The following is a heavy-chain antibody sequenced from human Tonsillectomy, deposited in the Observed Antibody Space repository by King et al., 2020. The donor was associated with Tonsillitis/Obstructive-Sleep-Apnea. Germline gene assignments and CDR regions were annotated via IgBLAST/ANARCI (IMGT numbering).Heavy chain of an antibody. CDR1: GFTFSSYG. CDR3: AKDGPWGLLRWFDP. D-gene: IGHD1-26*01. J-gene: IGHJ5*02. Sequence: VQLVESGGGVVQPGRSLRLSCAASGFTFSSYGMHWVRQAPGKGLEWVAVISYDGSNKYYADSVKGRFTISRDNSKNTLYLQMNSLRAEDTAVYYCAKDGPWGLLRWFDPWGQGTLVTVSS. V-gene: IGHV3-30*18. CDR2: ISYDGSNK.